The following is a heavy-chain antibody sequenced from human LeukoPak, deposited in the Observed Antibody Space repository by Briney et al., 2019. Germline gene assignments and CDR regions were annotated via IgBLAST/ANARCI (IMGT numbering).Heavy chain of an antibody. Sequence: AGSLRLSCAAAGFTFSSCWMHWVRQATGKGLVWISRINGDGSSITDADSVKGRFTISRDNAENTLYLEMNSLRADDTAVYYCTRGCSAYGNFDSWGQGTLVTVSS. CDR2: INGDGSSI. CDR1: GFTFSSCW. CDR3: TRGCSAYGNFDS. J-gene: IGHJ4*02. D-gene: IGHD5-12*01. V-gene: IGHV3-74*01.